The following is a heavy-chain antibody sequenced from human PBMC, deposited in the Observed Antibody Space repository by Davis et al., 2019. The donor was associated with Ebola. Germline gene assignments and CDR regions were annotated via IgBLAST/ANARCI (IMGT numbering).Heavy chain of an antibody. J-gene: IGHJ4*02. D-gene: IGHD3/OR15-3a*01. V-gene: IGHV4-4*02. Sequence: MPSETLSLTCTVSGGSISRNSWWTWVRQAPGKGLEWLGEIEDSGTTTYTASLKSRLTMSVVKSKNQFSLTLTTLTAADTAVYYRARLRTSDYSYYFQYWGQGLLVTVSS. CDR3: ARLRTSDYSYYFQY. CDR1: GGSISRNSW. CDR2: IEDSGTT.